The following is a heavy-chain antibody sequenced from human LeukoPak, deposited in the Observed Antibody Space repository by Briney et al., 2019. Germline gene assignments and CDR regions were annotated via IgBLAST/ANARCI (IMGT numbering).Heavy chain of an antibody. CDR2: IYSGGST. J-gene: IGHJ4*02. CDR3: ARSSLRYFDWYMDC. V-gene: IGHV3-66*01. Sequence: QAGGSLRLSCAASGFTVSSNYISWVRQAPGKGLEWVSLIYSGGSTYYADSVKGRFTISRDNSKNTLYLQMSSLRAEDTAVYYCARSSLRYFDWYMDCWGQGTLVTVSS. D-gene: IGHD3-9*01. CDR1: GFTVSSNY.